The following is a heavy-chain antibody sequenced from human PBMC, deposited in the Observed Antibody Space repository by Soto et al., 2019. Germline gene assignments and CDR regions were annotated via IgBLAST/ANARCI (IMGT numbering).Heavy chain of an antibody. D-gene: IGHD3-3*01. CDR1: GFTFSNYA. V-gene: IGHV3-23*04. CDR2: VSGGGAST. Sequence: EVQLVESGGGLVQPGGSLRLSCAASGFTFSNYAMSWVRQAPGKGLEWVSAVSGGGASTYYADSVRGRFSISRDVSGNMIYLQLNRLTAGDTATYYCAKTQTFNGYYGGFDAWGQGTRVTVSS. J-gene: IGHJ4*02. CDR3: AKTQTFNGYYGGFDA.